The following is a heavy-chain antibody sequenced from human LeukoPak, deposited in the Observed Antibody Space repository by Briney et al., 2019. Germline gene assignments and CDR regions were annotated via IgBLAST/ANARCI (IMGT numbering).Heavy chain of an antibody. CDR1: GFIFSSYG. Sequence: GGSLRLSCAASGFIFSSYGMHWVRQAPGKGLEWVAIISYDGTNTYYVDSVKGRFTISRDNSKNTLYLQMNSLRAEDTAVYYCAKDQHSSSWYPDYWGQGTLVTVSS. CDR3: AKDQHSSSWYPDY. J-gene: IGHJ4*02. CDR2: ISYDGTNT. D-gene: IGHD6-13*01. V-gene: IGHV3-30*18.